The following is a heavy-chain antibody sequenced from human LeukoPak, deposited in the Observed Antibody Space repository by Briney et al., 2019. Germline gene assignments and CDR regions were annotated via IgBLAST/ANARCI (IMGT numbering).Heavy chain of an antibody. CDR2: ISSSSYI. CDR1: GFTFSSYS. J-gene: IGHJ3*01. CDR3: ARSPLGYFDHEVFYF. V-gene: IGHV3-21*01. D-gene: IGHD3-9*01. Sequence: PGGSLRLSCAASGFTFSSYSMNWVRQAPGKGLEWVSSISSSSYIYYADSVKGRFTISRDNAKNSLYLQMNSLRAEDTAVYYCARSPLGYFDHEVFYFGGKGTRVPVSS.